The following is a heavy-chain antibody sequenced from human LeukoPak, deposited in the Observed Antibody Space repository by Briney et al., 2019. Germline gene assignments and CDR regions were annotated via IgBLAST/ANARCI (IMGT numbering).Heavy chain of an antibody. V-gene: IGHV1-8*01. Sequence: GASVKVSCKASGYTFTNYDVNWVRQATGQGLEWMGWMNPTSGNTDYAQQFQGRVTITRNTSISTAYMELSSLRSEDTAVYYCARGHKGRVAATLGYYMDVWGKGTTVTVSS. J-gene: IGHJ6*03. CDR1: GYTFTNYD. CDR2: MNPTSGNT. CDR3: ARGHKGRVAATLGYYMDV. D-gene: IGHD2-15*01.